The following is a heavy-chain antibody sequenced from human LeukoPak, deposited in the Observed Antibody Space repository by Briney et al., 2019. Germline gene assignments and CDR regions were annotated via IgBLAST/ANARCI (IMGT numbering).Heavy chain of an antibody. V-gene: IGHV3-23*01. CDR1: GFTFSSYA. D-gene: IGHD2-21*02. CDR3: AKDSRSTLPRGRLDY. CDR2: ISGSGGTT. Sequence: GGSLRLSCAASGFTFSSYAMSWVRQAPGKGLELVSGISGSGGTTYYADSVKGRFTISRDNSKNTYLQMNSLRAEDTAAYYCAKDSRSTLPRGRLDYWGQGTLVTVSS. J-gene: IGHJ4*02.